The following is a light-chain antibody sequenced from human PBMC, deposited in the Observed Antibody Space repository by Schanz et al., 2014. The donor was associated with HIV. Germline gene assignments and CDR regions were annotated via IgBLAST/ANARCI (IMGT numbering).Light chain of an antibody. J-gene: IGLJ3*02. CDR1: SGDVGSYNY. CDR3: SSYTSSSTLV. Sequence: QSALTQPASVSGSPGQSISISCTGTSGDVGSYNYVSWYQQHPGKAPKLMIYDVSNRPSGVSSRFSGYKSGNTASLTSSGLQAEDEADYYCSSYTSSSTLVFGGGTKLTV. CDR2: DVS. V-gene: IGLV2-14*03.